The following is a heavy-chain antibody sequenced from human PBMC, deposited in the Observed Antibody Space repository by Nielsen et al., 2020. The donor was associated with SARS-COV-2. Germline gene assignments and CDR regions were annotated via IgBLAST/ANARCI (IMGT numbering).Heavy chain of an antibody. D-gene: IGHD3-3*01. CDR2: IDPSDSYT. J-gene: IGHJ4*02. CDR3: ARRSPLGDFWSGYYTAYYLDY. Sequence: VRQMPGKGLEWMGRIDPSDSYTNYSPSFQGHVTISADKSISTAYLQWSSLKASDTAMYYCARRSPLGDFWSGYYTAYYLDYWGQGTLVTVSS. V-gene: IGHV5-10-1*01.